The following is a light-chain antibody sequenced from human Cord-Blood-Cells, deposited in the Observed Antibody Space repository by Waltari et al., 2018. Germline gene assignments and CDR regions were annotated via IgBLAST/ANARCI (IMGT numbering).Light chain of an antibody. CDR3: QQRSNWPPYT. J-gene: IGKJ2*01. CDR2: DAS. V-gene: IGKV3-11*01. Sequence: EIVLTQSPATLSLSPGETATLSCRASQSVSSYLAWYQQNPGQAPMLLIYDASNRATGIPARFSGSGSGTDFTLTISSREPEDFAVYYGQQRSNWPPYTFGQGTKLEIK. CDR1: QSVSSY.